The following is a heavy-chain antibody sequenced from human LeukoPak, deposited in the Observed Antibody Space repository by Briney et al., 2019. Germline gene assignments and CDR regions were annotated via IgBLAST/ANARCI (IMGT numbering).Heavy chain of an antibody. V-gene: IGHV3-23*01. D-gene: IGHD3-16*01. Sequence: PGGSLRFSCAASGFTFSSYAMSWVRQAPGKGLEWVSAISGSGGSTYYADSVEGRFTISRDISKNTLYLQMNSLRAEDTAVYYCARGPPYTSTRYNWFDPWGQGTLVTVSS. CDR3: ARGPPYTSTRYNWFDP. CDR1: GFTFSSYA. J-gene: IGHJ5*02. CDR2: ISGSGGST.